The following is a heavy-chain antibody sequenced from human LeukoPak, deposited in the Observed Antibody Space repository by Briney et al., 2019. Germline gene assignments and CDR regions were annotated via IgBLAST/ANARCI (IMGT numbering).Heavy chain of an antibody. CDR1: GYSFTSYW. V-gene: IGHV5-51*01. CDR3: ARHGIAAARNNYYYYYYMDV. Sequence: GESLKISCKGSGYSFTSYWIGWVRQMPGTSLEWMGIIYPGDADTRYSPSFQGQVTISADKSVSTAYLQWSSLKASDTAMYYCARHGIAAARNNYYYYYYMDVWGKGTTVTVSS. CDR2: IYPGDADT. J-gene: IGHJ6*03. D-gene: IGHD6-13*01.